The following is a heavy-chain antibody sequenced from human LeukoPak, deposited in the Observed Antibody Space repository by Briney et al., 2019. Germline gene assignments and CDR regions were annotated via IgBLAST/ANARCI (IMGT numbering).Heavy chain of an antibody. CDR1: GGSISTYY. J-gene: IGHJ3*01. CDR3: AREYSSSSGKNAFDV. Sequence: SETLSLTCTVSGGSISTYYWSLIRQPAGKGLEWIGRIYASGNTNYNPSLKSRVTMSLDTPKNQFSLRLTSVTAADTAVYCCAREYSSSSGKNAFDVWGQGTMVTVSS. D-gene: IGHD6-6*01. CDR2: IYASGNT. V-gene: IGHV4-4*07.